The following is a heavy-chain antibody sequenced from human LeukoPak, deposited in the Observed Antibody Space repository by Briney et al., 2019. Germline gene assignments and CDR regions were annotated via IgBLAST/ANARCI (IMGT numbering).Heavy chain of an antibody. CDR3: AGTLRYFDLLIPEAFDI. Sequence: PSETLSLTCGVSGDSFSAYRWSWIRQPPGKGLQWIGDSNYGGITNYNPSLKSRVTISVDTSKNQFSLRLTSVTAADTAVYYCAGTLRYFDLLIPEAFDIWGQGTMVTVSS. CDR2: SNYGGIT. V-gene: IGHV4-34*01. J-gene: IGHJ3*02. CDR1: GDSFSAYR. D-gene: IGHD3-9*01.